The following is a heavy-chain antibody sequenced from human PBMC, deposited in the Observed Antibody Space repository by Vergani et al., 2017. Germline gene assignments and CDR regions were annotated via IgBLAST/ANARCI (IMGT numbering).Heavy chain of an antibody. Sequence: QEQLVQSGAEVRKPGGSMKVSCQASESTFSDYNIHWVRQAPGQGLQWMGWISPKTGDTDYLQRFQDRVTMTRDASTQTVYLKMTRLTSDDTAIYYCAQSWNFGRRDWFDSWGAGALVTVSS. CDR3: AQSWNFGRRDWFDS. V-gene: IGHV1-2*02. D-gene: IGHD3-10*01. CDR2: ISPKTGDT. J-gene: IGHJ5*01. CDR1: ESTFSDYN.